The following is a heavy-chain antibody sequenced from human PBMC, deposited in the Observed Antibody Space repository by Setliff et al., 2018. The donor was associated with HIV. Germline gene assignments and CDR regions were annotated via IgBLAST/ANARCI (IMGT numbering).Heavy chain of an antibody. CDR2: VSNTGRRT. CDR1: TFSVSEYA. D-gene: IGHD5-12*01. V-gene: IGHV3-23*05. CDR3: VKDRGYDLDYFDY. Sequence: GGSLRLSCAASTFSVSEYAMSWVRQAPGKGLEWVSAVSNTGRRTFYADSVNGRFTISKDNFENVVYLQMNSLRVDDTAVYYCVKDRGYDLDYFDYWGQGTLVTVSS. J-gene: IGHJ4*02.